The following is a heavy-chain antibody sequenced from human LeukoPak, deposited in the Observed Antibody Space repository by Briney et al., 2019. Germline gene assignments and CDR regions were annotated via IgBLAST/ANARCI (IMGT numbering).Heavy chain of an antibody. J-gene: IGHJ1*01. CDR3: AKQPPGGYYYESSGYYQYFQH. D-gene: IGHD3-22*01. Sequence: GGSLRLSCVASGFTFSNYWMHWVRHAPGKGLVWVSRIKTDGSRTNYADSVKGRFTISRDNSKNTLYLQMNSLRAEDTAVYYCAKQPPGGYYYESSGYYQYFQHWGQGTLVTVSS. V-gene: IGHV3-74*01. CDR1: GFTFSNYW. CDR2: IKTDGSRT.